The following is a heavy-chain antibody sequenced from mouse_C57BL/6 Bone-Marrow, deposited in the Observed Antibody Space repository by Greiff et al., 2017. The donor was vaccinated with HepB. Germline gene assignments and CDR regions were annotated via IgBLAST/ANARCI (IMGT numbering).Heavy chain of an antibody. J-gene: IGHJ4*01. CDR1: GFNIKDDY. D-gene: IGHD2-1*01. V-gene: IGHV14-4*01. Sequence: VQLQQSGAELVRPGASVKLSCTASGFNIKDDYMHWVKQRPEQGLEWIGWIDPENGDTEYASKFQGKATITADTSSNTAYLQLSSLTSEDNAVYYCTTDYYGNSLYAMDYWGQGTSVTVSS. CDR3: TTDYYGNSLYAMDY. CDR2: IDPENGDT.